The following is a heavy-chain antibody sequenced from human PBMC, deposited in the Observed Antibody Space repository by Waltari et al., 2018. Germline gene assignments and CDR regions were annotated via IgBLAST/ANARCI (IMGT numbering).Heavy chain of an antibody. J-gene: IGHJ5*02. D-gene: IGHD2-15*01. Sequence: QVQLVQSGSELKKPGASVKISCKASGYIFTSYAINWVRQAPGQGLELMGWITTSTGNPTYAQGCTGRFVFSLDTSVSTAYLEIHNLKAEDTAVYYCTREVVPAATIVVNWFDPWGQGTLVTVSS. V-gene: IGHV7-4-1*01. CDR1: GYIFTSYA. CDR3: TREVVPAATIVVNWFDP. CDR2: ITTSTGNP.